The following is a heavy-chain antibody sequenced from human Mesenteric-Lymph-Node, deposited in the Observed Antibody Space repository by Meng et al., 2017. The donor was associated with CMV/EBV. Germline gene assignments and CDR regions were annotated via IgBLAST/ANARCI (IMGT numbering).Heavy chain of an antibody. CDR3: AAGPPSSSSSFFDY. J-gene: IGHJ4*02. CDR1: GGSVISGSYY. CDR2: IYYSGST. V-gene: IGHV4-61*01. D-gene: IGHD6-6*01. Sequence: SETLSLTCTVSGGSVISGSYYWSWIRQPPGKGLQWLGYIYYSGSTNYNPSLKSRVTISMDTSKNQFSLKLTSVTPADTAVYYCAAGPPSSSSSFFDYWGQGMLVTVSS.